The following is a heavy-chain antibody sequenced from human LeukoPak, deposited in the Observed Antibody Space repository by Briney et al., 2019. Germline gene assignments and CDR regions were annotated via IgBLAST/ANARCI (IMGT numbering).Heavy chain of an antibody. D-gene: IGHD6-13*01. CDR2: ISSSGSTI. J-gene: IGHJ3*02. CDR1: GFTFSDYY. V-gene: IGHV3-11*01. Sequence: PGGSLRLSCAASGFTFSDYYMSWIRQAPGKGLEWVSYISSSGSTIYYADSVKGRFTISRDNAKNSLYLQMNSLRAEDTAVYYCARVAAAGTAADAFDTWGQGTMVTVSS. CDR3: ARVAAAGTAADAFDT.